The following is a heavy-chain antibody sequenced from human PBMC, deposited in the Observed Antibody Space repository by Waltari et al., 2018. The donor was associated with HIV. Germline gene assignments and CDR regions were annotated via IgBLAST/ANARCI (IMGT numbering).Heavy chain of an antibody. CDR2: IYYSGST. CDR1: GGSISSGDNS. D-gene: IGHD2-2*01. J-gene: IGHJ6*02. V-gene: IGHV4-30-4*01. Sequence: VQLQESGPGLVKPSQTLSLTCTVPGGSISSGDNSWSWIRQPPGKGLEWSGYIYYSGSTYYNPSLKSRVTISVDTSKNQFSLKLSSVSAADTAVYYCARAGSVFGTSPYGMDVWGQGTTVTVSS. CDR3: ARAGSVFGTSPYGMDV.